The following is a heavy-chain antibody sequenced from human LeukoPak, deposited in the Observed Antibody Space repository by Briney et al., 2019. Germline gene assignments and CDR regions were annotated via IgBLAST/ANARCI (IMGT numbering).Heavy chain of an antibody. CDR3: ARAGYYATSGPDY. V-gene: IGHV1-2*02. J-gene: IGHJ4*02. D-gene: IGHD3-22*01. Sequence: GASVKVSCKVSGNTFTAYYMYWVRQAPGQGLEWMGWINPNSGGTKSAQKFQGRVTMTRDTSISTAYMELSRLISDDTAVYYCARAGYYATSGPDYWGQGTLVTVSS. CDR2: INPNSGGT. CDR1: GNTFTAYY.